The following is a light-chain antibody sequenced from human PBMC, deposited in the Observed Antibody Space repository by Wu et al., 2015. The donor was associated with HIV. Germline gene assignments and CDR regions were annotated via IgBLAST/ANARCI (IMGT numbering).Light chain of an antibody. J-gene: IGKJ5*01. Sequence: DIQMTQSPSTLSTSVGDRVIITCRASQSISSWLAWYQQKPGKAPKLLIYKASSLESGVPSRFSGSGSGTEFTLTINNLQPDDFATYYCQHYNSYSSITFGQGTRLEIK. V-gene: IGKV1-5*03. CDR3: QHYNSYSSIT. CDR2: KAS. CDR1: QSISSW.